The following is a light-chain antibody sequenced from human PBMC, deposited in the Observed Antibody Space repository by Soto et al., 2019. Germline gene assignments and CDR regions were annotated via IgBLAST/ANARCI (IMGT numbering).Light chain of an antibody. CDR3: LQYSSHSWT. CDR2: DAS. J-gene: IGKJ1*01. Sequence: DIQMTQSPSSLSASVGDRVTITCRASQSIGGYLNWYQQKPGKAPELLIFDASNLKSGVSSRFSGSGSGTEFTLTISRLQPDDVATYYCLQYSSHSWTFGQGTKVDIK. V-gene: IGKV1-5*01. CDR1: QSIGGY.